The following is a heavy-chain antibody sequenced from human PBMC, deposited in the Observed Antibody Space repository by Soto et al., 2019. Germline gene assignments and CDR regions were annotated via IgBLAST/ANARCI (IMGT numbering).Heavy chain of an antibody. Sequence: GSLRLSFAASGLTFSGYCMHWVRQAPWKGLEWVSLLSGSGDNTYYEDSVKGRFNISRDNSKSTLYLQMNSLRAEDTAIYYCAKDISPGQGYRIFDYWGQGTQVTVSS. D-gene: IGHD5-18*01. V-gene: IGHV3-23*01. CDR1: GLTFSGYC. J-gene: IGHJ4*02. CDR3: AKDISPGQGYRIFDY. CDR2: LSGSGDNT.